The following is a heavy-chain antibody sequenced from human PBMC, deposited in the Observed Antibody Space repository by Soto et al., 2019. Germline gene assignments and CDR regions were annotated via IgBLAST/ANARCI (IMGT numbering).Heavy chain of an antibody. J-gene: IGHJ5*02. D-gene: IGHD1-26*01. CDR3: ARGRERNNWFDP. Sequence: QVQLQESGPGLVKPSETLSLTCTVSGGSVSSGSYYWSWIRHPPGKGLEWIGYIYYSGSTNYNPSLKSRVTISVDTSKNQFSLELSSVTAADTAVYYCARGRERNNWFDPWGQGPLVTVSS. CDR1: GGSVSSGSYY. V-gene: IGHV4-61*01. CDR2: IYYSGST.